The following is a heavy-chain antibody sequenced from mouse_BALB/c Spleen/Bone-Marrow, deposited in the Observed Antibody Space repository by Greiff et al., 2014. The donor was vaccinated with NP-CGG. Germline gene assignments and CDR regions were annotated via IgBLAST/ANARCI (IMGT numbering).Heavy chain of an antibody. J-gene: IGHJ3*01. V-gene: IGHV2-9*02. D-gene: IGHD4-1*01. CDR1: GFSLTNSG. CDR3: AREGGTGFAS. Sequence: VKLMESGPGLVAPSQSLSITCTVSGFSLTNSGVHWVRQPPEKGLEWLGVIWAGGSTNYNSAFMSRLSISKDNSKSQVFLQMNSLQTDDTAMYYCAREGGTGFASWGQGTLVTVSA. CDR2: IWAGGST.